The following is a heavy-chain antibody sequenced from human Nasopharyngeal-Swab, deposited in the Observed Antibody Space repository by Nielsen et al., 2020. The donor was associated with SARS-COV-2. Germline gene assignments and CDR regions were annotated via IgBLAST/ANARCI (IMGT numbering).Heavy chain of an antibody. J-gene: IGHJ4*02. D-gene: IGHD6-13*01. V-gene: IGHV5-10-1*01. Sequence: GESLKISCQGSGFIFTTYWISWVRQMPGKGLEWVGRIHSSDSYTNYNPSFQGRVTISADTSISTAYLQWSSLEAPDTAMYYCARHPISSWAAVLDFWGQGTLVTVTS. CDR3: ARHPISSWAAVLDF. CDR1: GFIFTTYW. CDR2: IHSSDSYT.